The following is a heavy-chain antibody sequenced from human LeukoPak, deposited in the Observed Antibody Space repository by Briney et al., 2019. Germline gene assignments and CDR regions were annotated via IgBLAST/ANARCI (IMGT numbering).Heavy chain of an antibody. CDR1: GGSISSGSYY. CDR2: IYSSGST. Sequence: PSQTLSLTCTVSGGSISSGSYYWSWVRQPAGKALEWIGRIYSSGSTDYNPSLKSRVTISVDTSKNQFSLKLSSVTAADTAVYYCARRGSTSFIYYYYYMDVWGKGTTVTVSS. J-gene: IGHJ6*03. CDR3: ARRGSTSFIYYYYYMDV. D-gene: IGHD2-2*01. V-gene: IGHV4-61*02.